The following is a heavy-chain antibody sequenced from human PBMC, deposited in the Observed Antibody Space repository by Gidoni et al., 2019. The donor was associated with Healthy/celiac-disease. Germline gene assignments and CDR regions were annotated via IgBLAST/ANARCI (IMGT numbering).Heavy chain of an antibody. CDR1: GRTFSIYA. D-gene: IGHD3-22*01. J-gene: IGHJ3*02. CDR3: ARVGSSGYYRDGFDI. CDR2: IIPIFGTT. Sequence: QVQLVQSGAEVKKTGSSVKVSCKTSGRTFSIYAITWVRQAPGQGLEWMGGIIPIFGTTNYAQKFQCRVTMTADKSTSTAYMELSSLRSEDTAVYYCARVGSSGYYRDGFDIWGQGTMVTVSS. V-gene: IGHV1-69*06.